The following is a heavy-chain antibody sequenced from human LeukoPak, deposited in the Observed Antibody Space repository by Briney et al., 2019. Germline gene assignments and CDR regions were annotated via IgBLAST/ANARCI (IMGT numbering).Heavy chain of an antibody. J-gene: IGHJ4*02. Sequence: EASVKVSCTASGYTFTGYYMHWVRQAPGQGLEWMGRINPNSGGTNYAQKFQGRVTMTRDTSISTAYMELSRLRSDDTAVYYCAREAAPALIRRKYYFDYWGQGTLVTVSS. CDR3: AREAAPALIRRKYYFDY. CDR1: GYTFTGYY. CDR2: INPNSGGT. V-gene: IGHV1-2*06. D-gene: IGHD2-15*01.